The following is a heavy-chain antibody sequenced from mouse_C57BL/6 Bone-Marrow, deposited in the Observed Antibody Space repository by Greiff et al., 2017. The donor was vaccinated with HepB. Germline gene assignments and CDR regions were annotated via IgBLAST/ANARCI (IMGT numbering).Heavy chain of an antibody. Sequence: EVQLVESGPGLVKPSQSLSLTCSVTGYSITSGYYWNWIRQFPGNKLEWMGYISYDGSNNYNPSLKNRISITRDTSKNQFFLKLNSVTTEDTATYYCARDRGLRRPFDYWGQGTTLTVSS. V-gene: IGHV3-6*01. D-gene: IGHD2-4*01. CDR1: GYSITSGYY. J-gene: IGHJ2*01. CDR3: ARDRGLRRPFDY. CDR2: ISYDGSN.